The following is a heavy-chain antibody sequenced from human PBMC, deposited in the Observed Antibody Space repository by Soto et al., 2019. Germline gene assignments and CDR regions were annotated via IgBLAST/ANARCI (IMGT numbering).Heavy chain of an antibody. V-gene: IGHV4-31*03. Sequence: QVQLQESGPGLVKPSQTLSVTCTVSGGSISSGGYYWSWIRQHPGKDLEWIGYIYYSGSTYYNPSLKSRVTISVDTFKNQFSRKLSSVTAADTAVYYCARGGSSGWYDVNWFDPWGQGTLVTVSS. CDR1: GGSISSGGYY. CDR3: ARGGSSGWYDVNWFDP. CDR2: IYYSGST. D-gene: IGHD6-19*01. J-gene: IGHJ5*02.